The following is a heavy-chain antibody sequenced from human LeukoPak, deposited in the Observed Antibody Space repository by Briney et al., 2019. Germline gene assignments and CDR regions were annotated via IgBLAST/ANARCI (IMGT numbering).Heavy chain of an antibody. CDR3: ARDQGYSGWFDP. D-gene: IGHD1-26*01. V-gene: IGHV1-2*02. Sequence: ASVKVSCKASGYTFTGYYMHWVRQAPGQGLEWMGWINPNSGGTNYAQKFQGRVTMTRDMSTSTVYMELSSLRSEDTAVYYCARDQGYSGWFDPWGQGTLVTVSS. CDR2: INPNSGGT. CDR1: GYTFTGYY. J-gene: IGHJ5*02.